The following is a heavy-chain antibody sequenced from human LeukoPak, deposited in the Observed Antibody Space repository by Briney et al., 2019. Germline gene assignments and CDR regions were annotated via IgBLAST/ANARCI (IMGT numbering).Heavy chain of an antibody. D-gene: IGHD2-2*01. V-gene: IGHV4-59*01. CDR2: IYYSGST. Sequence: KPSETLSLTCTVSGGSISSYYWSWIGQPPGKGLEWIGYIYYSGSTNYNPSLKSRVTIPVDTSKNQFSLKLSSVTAADTAVYYCAREVIVVVPAAQGAFDIWGQGTMVTVSS. CDR1: GGSISSYY. J-gene: IGHJ3*02. CDR3: AREVIVVVPAAQGAFDI.